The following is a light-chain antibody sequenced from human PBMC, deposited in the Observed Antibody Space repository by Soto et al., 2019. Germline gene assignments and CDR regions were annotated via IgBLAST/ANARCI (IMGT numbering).Light chain of an antibody. J-gene: IGKJ1*01. CDR3: QQSDTTPWA. CDR2: SAS. Sequence: DIQMTQSPSSLSASVGDRVTITCRASQSVNRYLNWYQQKPGKAPKLLISSASSLQGGVPSRFSGSGSGTEFTLTIDGLQPDDLATYFCQQSDTTPWAFGQGTTVEI. V-gene: IGKV1-39*01. CDR1: QSVNRY.